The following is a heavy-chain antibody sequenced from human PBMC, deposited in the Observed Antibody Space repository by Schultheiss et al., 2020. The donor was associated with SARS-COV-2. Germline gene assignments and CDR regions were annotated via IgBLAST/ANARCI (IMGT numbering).Heavy chain of an antibody. CDR1: GFTFSSHE. J-gene: IGHJ5*02. V-gene: IGHV3-21*06. D-gene: IGHD2-2*01. CDR3: ARDPYQLPFRGGFDP. CDR2: ISSSSSYI. Sequence: GGSLRLSCAASGFTFSSHEMNWVRQAPGKGLEWVSSISSSSSYIYYADSVKGRFTISRDNAKNSLYLQMNSLRAEDTAVYYCARDPYQLPFRGGFDPWGQGTLVTVSS.